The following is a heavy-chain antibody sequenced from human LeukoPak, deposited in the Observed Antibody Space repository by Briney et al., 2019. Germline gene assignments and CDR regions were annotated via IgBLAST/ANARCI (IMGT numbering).Heavy chain of an antibody. D-gene: IGHD3-3*01. CDR2: IYYSGST. CDR3: ARGGNFWSGIFDY. Sequence: PSETLSLTCTVSGGSVSSGSYYWSWIRQPPGKELEWIGYIYYSGSTNYNPSLKSRVTISVDTSKNQFSLKLSSVTAADTAVYYCARGGNFWSGIFDYWGQGTLVTVSS. CDR1: GGSVSSGSYY. J-gene: IGHJ4*02. V-gene: IGHV4-61*01.